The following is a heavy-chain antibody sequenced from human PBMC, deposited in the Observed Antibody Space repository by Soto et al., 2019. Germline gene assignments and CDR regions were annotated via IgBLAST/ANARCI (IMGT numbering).Heavy chain of an antibody. D-gene: IGHD3-3*01. Sequence: QVQLVESGGGVVQPGRSLRLSCAASGFTFSSYAMHWVRQAPGKGLEWVAVISYDGSNKYYADSVKGRFTISRDNSKNTLYLQMNSLRAEDTAVYYCAKDYDFWSGHIDYWGQGTLVTVSS. CDR1: GFTFSSYA. CDR3: AKDYDFWSGHIDY. J-gene: IGHJ4*02. V-gene: IGHV3-30*04. CDR2: ISYDGSNK.